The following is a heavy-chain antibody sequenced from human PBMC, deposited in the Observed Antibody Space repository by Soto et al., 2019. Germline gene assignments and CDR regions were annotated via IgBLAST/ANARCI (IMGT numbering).Heavy chain of an antibody. CDR2: ISHDGTNK. J-gene: IGHJ4*02. D-gene: IGHD1-26*01. V-gene: IGHV3-30*18. CDR1: GFAFSSYG. CDR3: AKTPWEKYYSSWFDC. Sequence: QVRLVESGGGVVQPGRSLRLSCAASGFAFSSYGMHWVRQAPGKGLEWVASISHDGTNKYYVDSVKGRFTISRDNSKSTLYLQMNSLRAEDTAVYYCAKTPWEKYYSSWFDCWGQGTLVTVSS.